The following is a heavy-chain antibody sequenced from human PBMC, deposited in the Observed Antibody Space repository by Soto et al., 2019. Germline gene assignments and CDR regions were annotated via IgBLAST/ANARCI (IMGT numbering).Heavy chain of an antibody. CDR1: GFTFSSFG. CDR2: ISYDGTEE. Sequence: GGSLRLSCAASGFTFSSFGMHWVRQAPGKGLEWVAVISYDGTEEKYADSVKGRATVSRDNSKNTVYLQMNRLRGDDSTIYYCAKGRFDVVTISPFDHWGQGTLVTVSS. D-gene: IGHD3-3*02. CDR3: AKGRFDVVTISPFDH. V-gene: IGHV3-30*18. J-gene: IGHJ4*01.